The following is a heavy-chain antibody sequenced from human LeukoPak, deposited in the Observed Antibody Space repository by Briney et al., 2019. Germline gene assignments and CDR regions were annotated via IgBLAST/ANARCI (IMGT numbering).Heavy chain of an antibody. CDR1: GYTFTSYG. V-gene: IGHV1-18*01. CDR2: ISAYNGNT. Sequence: ASVKVSCKASGYTFTSYGISWVRQAPGQGLEWMGWISAYNGNTNYAQKLQGRVTMTTDTSTSTAYMELRSLRSDDTAVYYCARDLRHYYDSSGYPTHDYWGQGTLVTVSS. J-gene: IGHJ4*02. D-gene: IGHD3-22*01. CDR3: ARDLRHYYDSSGYPTHDY.